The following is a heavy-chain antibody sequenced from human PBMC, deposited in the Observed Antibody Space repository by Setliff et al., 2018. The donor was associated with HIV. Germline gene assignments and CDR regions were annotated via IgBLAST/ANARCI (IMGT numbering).Heavy chain of an antibody. CDR2: INPGDSET. CDR1: GYSFTSYL. V-gene: IGHV5-51*01. D-gene: IGHD6-19*01. CDR3: ARRGWGGGWYPDY. Sequence: GESLKISCKVSGYSFTSYLIVWVRQMSGKGLEWMGSINPGDSETTYSPSFEGQVTMSVDTSISIAYLQWSSLRASDTAIYYCARRGWGGGWYPDYWGQGSVVTVSS. J-gene: IGHJ4*02.